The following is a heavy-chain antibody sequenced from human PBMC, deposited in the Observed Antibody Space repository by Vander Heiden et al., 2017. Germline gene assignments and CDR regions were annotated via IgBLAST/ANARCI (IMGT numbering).Heavy chain of an antibody. CDR3: AKGLCRGSYYFDF. CDR1: GFTFSNYP. V-gene: IGHV3-30*18. CDR2: VSHDGSNE. J-gene: IGHJ4*02. D-gene: IGHD3-16*01. Sequence: QVQLVESGRGVVPSGRSLRVYGAASGFTFSNYPMHWVRQAPGKGLEWVAVVSHDGSNEYYTDSVEGRFTISRDNSKNTLYLQMNSLRAEDTAVYYCAKGLCRGSYYFDFWGQGSLVTVSS.